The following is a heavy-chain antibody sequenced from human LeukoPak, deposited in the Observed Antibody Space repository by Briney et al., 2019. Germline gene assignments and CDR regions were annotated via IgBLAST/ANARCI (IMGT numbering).Heavy chain of an antibody. CDR3: ARDTGTSVGMDV. Sequence: SQTLSLTCAVSGGSISSGGYSWSWIRQPPGKGLEGIGYIYHSGSTYYNPSLKSRVTISVDRSKNQFSLKLSSVTAADTAVYYCARDTGTSVGMDVWGQGTTVTVSS. V-gene: IGHV4-30-2*01. CDR1: GGSISSGGYS. J-gene: IGHJ6*02. D-gene: IGHD1-1*01. CDR2: IYHSGST.